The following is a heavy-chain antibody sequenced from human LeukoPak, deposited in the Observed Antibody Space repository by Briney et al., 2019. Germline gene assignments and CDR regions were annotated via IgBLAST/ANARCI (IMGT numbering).Heavy chain of an antibody. CDR1: GFTFNSYA. V-gene: IGHV3-30*02. Sequence: GGSLRLSCAASGFTFNSYAMNWVRQAPGKGLEWVAFIRYDGSNKYYADSVKGRFTISRDNSKNTLYLQMNSLRAEDTAVYYCAKEGDIVVVPAASVALDYYYYMDVWGKGTTVTISS. CDR2: IRYDGSNK. D-gene: IGHD2-2*01. CDR3: AKEGDIVVVPAASVALDYYYYMDV. J-gene: IGHJ6*03.